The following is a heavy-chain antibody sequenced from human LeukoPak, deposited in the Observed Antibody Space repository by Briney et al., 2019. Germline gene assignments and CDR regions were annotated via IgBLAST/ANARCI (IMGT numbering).Heavy chain of an antibody. V-gene: IGHV1-69*04. CDR3: ARGPMAVANDFDS. CDR1: GGTFTSFG. D-gene: IGHD5-12*01. CDR2: IIPVLDIA. J-gene: IGHJ4*02. Sequence: ASVKVSCKASGGTFTSFGISWVRQAPGQGLEWMGRIIPVLDIADYAQKFQGRVTITADKSTTTAYMQLINLRSEDTAFYYCARGPMAVANDFDSWGQGTLVTVSS.